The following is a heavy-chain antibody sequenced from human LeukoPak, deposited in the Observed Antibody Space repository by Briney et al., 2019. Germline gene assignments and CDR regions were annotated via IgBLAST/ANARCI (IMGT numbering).Heavy chain of an antibody. CDR1: GYTFTAYN. CDR2: RNPNTGDT. D-gene: IGHD1-26*01. Sequence: ASVKVSCKTSGYTFTAYNIHWVRQAPGQGLEWMGWRNPNTGDTTYAQTFQGRVTMTMDTSTTTAYMELNSLRSDDTAVYYCTKGGGGTYPPPFKYWGQGTLVTVSS. V-gene: IGHV1-2*02. J-gene: IGHJ4*02. CDR3: TKGGGGTYPPPFKY.